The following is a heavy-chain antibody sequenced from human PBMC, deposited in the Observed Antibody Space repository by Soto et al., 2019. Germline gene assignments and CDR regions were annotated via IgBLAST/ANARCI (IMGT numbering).Heavy chain of an antibody. J-gene: IGHJ4*02. Sequence: EVQLVESGGGLIQPGGSLRLSCAASGFTVSSKYMTWVRQAPGKGLEWVSVIYGGGTTYYADSVKGRFTISRDNSKYTLYRKMYGLRAEDTAVYYCVQNTGLPGFYFWGQGTLVTVFS. CDR2: IYGGGTT. V-gene: IGHV3-53*01. D-gene: IGHD1-1*01. CDR3: VQNTGLPGFYF. CDR1: GFTVSSKY.